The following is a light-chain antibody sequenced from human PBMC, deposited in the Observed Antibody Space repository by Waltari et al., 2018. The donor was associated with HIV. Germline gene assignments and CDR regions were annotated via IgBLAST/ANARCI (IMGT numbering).Light chain of an antibody. CDR2: GPT. V-gene: IGKV3-20*01. CDR1: QSVSSY. CDR3: QQYGSSPLT. Sequence: EIVLTQSPGTLYLSPGEIVTLSCRASQSVSSYLAWYQQKPGQAPLLLIYGPTSRATGIPDRFSGSGSGTDFTLTITRLEPEDFAVYYCQQYGSSPLTFGGGTKVEIK. J-gene: IGKJ4*01.